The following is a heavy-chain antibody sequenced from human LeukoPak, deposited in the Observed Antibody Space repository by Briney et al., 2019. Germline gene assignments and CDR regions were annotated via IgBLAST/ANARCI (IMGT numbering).Heavy chain of an antibody. D-gene: IGHD2-21*01. Sequence: ASVKVSCKASGGTFSSYAISWVRQAPGQGLEWMGGIIPIFGTANYAQKFQGRVTITADKSTSTAYMELSSLRSEDTAVYYCVRERTMVGGADIWGQGTKVTVSS. CDR2: IIPIFGTA. CDR3: VRERTMVGGADI. V-gene: IGHV1-69*06. J-gene: IGHJ3*02. CDR1: GGTFSSYA.